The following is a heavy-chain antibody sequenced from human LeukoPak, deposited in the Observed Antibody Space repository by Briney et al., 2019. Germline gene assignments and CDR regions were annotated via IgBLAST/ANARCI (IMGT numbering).Heavy chain of an antibody. CDR3: ARGLGSKIVATINLPDY. D-gene: IGHD5-12*01. J-gene: IGHJ4*02. CDR2: INPNSGGT. CDR1: GYTFTGYY. Sequence: ASVKVSCKASGYTFTGYYMHWVRQAPGQGLEWMGWINPNSGGTNYAQKFQGRVTMTRDTSISTAYMELSRLRSDDTAVYYCARGLGSKIVATINLPDYWGQGTLVTVSS. V-gene: IGHV1-2*02.